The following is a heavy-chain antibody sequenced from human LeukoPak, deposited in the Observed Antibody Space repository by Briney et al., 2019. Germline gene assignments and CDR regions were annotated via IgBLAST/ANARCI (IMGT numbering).Heavy chain of an antibody. V-gene: IGHV4-61*01. CDR2: IYYSGST. D-gene: IGHD3-3*01. CDR1: GGSVSSGSYY. Sequence: TLSLTCTVSGGSVSSGSYYWSWIRQPPGKGLEWIGYIYYSGSTNYHPSLKSRVTMSLDTSKKPFSLKLSSVTAADTAVYYCARDFLSDFWSGYYRNHWFDHWGQGTLVTVSS. CDR3: ARDFLSDFWSGYYRNHWFDH. J-gene: IGHJ5*02.